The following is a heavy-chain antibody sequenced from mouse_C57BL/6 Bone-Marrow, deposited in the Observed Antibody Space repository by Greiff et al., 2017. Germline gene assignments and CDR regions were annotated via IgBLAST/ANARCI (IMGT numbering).Heavy chain of an antibody. CDR3: AREPPLLRLLYFDY. Sequence: VQLQQSGAELARPGASVKLSCKASGYTFTRYGISWVKQRTGQGLEWIGEISPRSGNTYYNEKFKGKATLTAAKSSSTAYMVLRILTSEDSAVYFCAREPPLLRLLYFDYWGQGATLTVSS. CDR1: GYTFTRYG. J-gene: IGHJ2*01. V-gene: IGHV1-81*01. CDR2: ISPRSGNT. D-gene: IGHD1-2*01.